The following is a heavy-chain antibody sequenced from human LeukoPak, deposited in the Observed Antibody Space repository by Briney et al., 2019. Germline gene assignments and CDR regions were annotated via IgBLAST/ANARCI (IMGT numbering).Heavy chain of an antibody. J-gene: IGHJ5*02. Sequence: GSLRLSCAASGFTFSSYGMHWVRQAPGKGLEWVGSIYYNGDTYYNPSFKSRVSMSVDTAKNQISLILTSVTAADTAVYYCSREGYSCPNWFDTWGQGTLVTVSS. V-gene: IGHV4-39*07. CDR2: IYYNGDT. D-gene: IGHD4-11*01. CDR1: GFTFSSYG. CDR3: SREGYSCPNWFDT.